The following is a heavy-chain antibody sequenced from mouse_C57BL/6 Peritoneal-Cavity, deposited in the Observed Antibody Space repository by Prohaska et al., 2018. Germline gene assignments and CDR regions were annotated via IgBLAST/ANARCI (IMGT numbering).Heavy chain of an antibody. CDR3: ARHYGSSYYAMDY. V-gene: IGHV1-19*01. CDR1: GYTFTDYY. J-gene: IGHJ4*01. D-gene: IGHD1-1*01. Sequence: ASVKMSCKASGYTFTDYYMNWVKQSHGKSLEWIGVINPYNGGTSYNQKFKGKATLTVDKSSSTAYMELNSLTSEDSAVYYCARHYGSSYYAMDYWSQGTSVTVSS. CDR2: INPYNGGT.